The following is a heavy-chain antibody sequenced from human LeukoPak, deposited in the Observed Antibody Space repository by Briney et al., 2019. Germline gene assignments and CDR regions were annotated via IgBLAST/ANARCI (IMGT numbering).Heavy chain of an antibody. CDR2: ITSNGGRT. CDR3: VNGGYSGYDLDD. J-gene: IGHJ4*02. CDR1: GFIFSSYD. D-gene: IGHD5-12*01. Sequence: GGSLRLSCSASGFIFSSYDMHWVRQAPGKGLEYVSGITSNGGRTYYADSVKGRFTVYRDNSKNTLDLQMSSLRAEDTAVYYCVNGGYSGYDLDDWGQGTLVTVSS. V-gene: IGHV3-64D*09.